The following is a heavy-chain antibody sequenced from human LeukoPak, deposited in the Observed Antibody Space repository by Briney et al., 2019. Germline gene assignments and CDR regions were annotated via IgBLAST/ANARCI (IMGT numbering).Heavy chain of an antibody. V-gene: IGHV4-59*01. Sequence: PSETLSLTCTVSGGSISSYSWSWIRQPPGKGLEWIGYIHYNGSPNYNPSLKSRVTISVDTSKNQFSLKLSSVTAADTAVYYCAREGDYYDTSGTLDYWGQGTLVTVSS. D-gene: IGHD3-22*01. CDR3: AREGDYYDTSGTLDY. CDR1: GGSISSYS. CDR2: IHYNGSP. J-gene: IGHJ4*02.